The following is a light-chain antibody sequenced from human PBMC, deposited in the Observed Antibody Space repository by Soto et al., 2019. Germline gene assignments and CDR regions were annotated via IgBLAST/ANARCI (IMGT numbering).Light chain of an antibody. CDR2: GAS. Sequence: EIVLTQSPGTLSLSPGERAALSCRASQSLTTRYLAWYQHIPGQAPRLLIYGASSRATGTPDRFSGSGSGTDFTLTISGLEPEDFAVYYCQQYASSSETFGQGTKADI. V-gene: IGKV3-20*01. CDR3: QQYASSSET. J-gene: IGKJ1*01. CDR1: QSLTTRY.